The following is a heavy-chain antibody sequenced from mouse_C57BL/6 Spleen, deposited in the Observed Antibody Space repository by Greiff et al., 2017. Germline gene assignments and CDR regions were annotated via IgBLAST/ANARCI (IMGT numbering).Heavy chain of an antibody. J-gene: IGHJ3*01. CDR1: GYAFSSSW. Sequence: VQLQQSGPELVKPGASVKISCKASGYAFSSSWMNWVKQRPGKGLEWIGRIYPGDGDTNYNGQFKGKATLTADKSSSTAYMQLSSLTSEDSAVYFCARGDYYGSFPFAYWGKGTLVTVSA. CDR2: IYPGDGDT. CDR3: ARGDYYGSFPFAY. D-gene: IGHD1-1*01. V-gene: IGHV1-82*01.